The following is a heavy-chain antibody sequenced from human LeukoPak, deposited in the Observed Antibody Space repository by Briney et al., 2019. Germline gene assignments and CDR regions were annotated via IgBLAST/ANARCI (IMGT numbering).Heavy chain of an antibody. V-gene: IGHV3-23*01. D-gene: IGHD6-19*01. Sequence: GGSLRLSCAASGFTFSSYAMSWVRQAPGKGLEWVSAISGSGGSTYYADSVKGRFTIPRDNSKNTLYLQMNSLSAEDTAVYYCEKSAIIAVAGTRYFDYWGQGTMVTVSS. CDR3: EKSAIIAVAGTRYFDY. CDR2: ISGSGGST. J-gene: IGHJ4*02. CDR1: GFTFSSYA.